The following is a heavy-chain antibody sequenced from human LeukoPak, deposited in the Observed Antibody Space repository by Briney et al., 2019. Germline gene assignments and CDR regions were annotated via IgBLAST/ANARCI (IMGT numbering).Heavy chain of an antibody. V-gene: IGHV5-51*01. J-gene: IGHJ3*02. Sequence: GESLKISCKDSGNSFASSWIGWVRQMPGKGLDWMGIIYPGDPDSRYSASFQGQVTISADKSIRTAYLQWSSLKASDTAMYYCARVRSGDYSEDAFDIWGQGTMVTVSS. CDR2: IYPGDPDS. D-gene: IGHD1-26*01. CDR3: ARVRSGDYSEDAFDI. CDR1: GNSFASSW.